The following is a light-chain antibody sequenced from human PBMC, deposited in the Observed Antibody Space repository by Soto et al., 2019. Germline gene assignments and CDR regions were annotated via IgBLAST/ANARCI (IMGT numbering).Light chain of an antibody. CDR2: SNN. V-gene: IGLV1-44*01. CDR3: AAWDDSLSRYV. CDR1: SSNIGGNA. Sequence: QSVLTQPPSASGTPGQRVTISCSGSSSNIGGNAVNWYQQLPGTTPKLLIYSNNQRPSGVPDRFSGSKSGTSASLAISGLQSEDEADYYCAAWDDSLSRYVFGTGTKVTVL. J-gene: IGLJ1*01.